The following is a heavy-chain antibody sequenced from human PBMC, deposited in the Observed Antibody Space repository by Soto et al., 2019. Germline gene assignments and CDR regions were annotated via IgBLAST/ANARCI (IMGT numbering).Heavy chain of an antibody. Sequence: QVQLQQWGAGLLKPSETLSLTCAVYGGSFSGYSWTWIRQPPGTGLEWIGEINHTGSTNYNPSLKGRVTISVATSQNQFALKLTSVTAADTAVYYCARDKIPGLFDYWGQGTLVTVSS. CDR2: INHTGST. CDR1: GGSFSGYS. V-gene: IGHV4-34*01. J-gene: IGHJ4*02. D-gene: IGHD2-21*01. CDR3: ARDKIPGLFDY.